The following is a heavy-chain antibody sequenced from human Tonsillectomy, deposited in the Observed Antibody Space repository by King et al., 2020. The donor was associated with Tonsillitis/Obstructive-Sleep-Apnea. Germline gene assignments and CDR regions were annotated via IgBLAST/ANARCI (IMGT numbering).Heavy chain of an antibody. D-gene: IGHD3-9*01. Sequence: VQLVESGGGLVQPGGSLRLSCAASGFTFSSYAMSWVRQAPGKGLEWVSAISGSGGSTHNAATVKGRFTISGDNSKNTLYLQMNSLRAEDTAVYYCAKDPSYDILTEFDYWGQGTLVTVSS. CDR1: GFTFSSYA. J-gene: IGHJ4*02. V-gene: IGHV3-23*04. CDR2: ISGSGGST. CDR3: AKDPSYDILTEFDY.